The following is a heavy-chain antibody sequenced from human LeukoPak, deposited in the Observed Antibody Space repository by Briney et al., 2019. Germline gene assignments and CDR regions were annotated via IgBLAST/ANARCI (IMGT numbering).Heavy chain of an antibody. CDR1: GFTFSDYY. CDR2: ISSSGSTI. D-gene: IGHD6-13*01. Sequence: PGGSLRLSCAASGFTFSDYYMSWIRQAPGKGLEWVSYISSSGSTIYYADSVKGRFTISRDNAKNSLYLQMNSLRAEDTAVYYCAGTSSSSWYDGYYYGMDVWGQGTTVTVSS. CDR3: AGTSSSSWYDGYYYGMDV. J-gene: IGHJ6*02. V-gene: IGHV3-11*04.